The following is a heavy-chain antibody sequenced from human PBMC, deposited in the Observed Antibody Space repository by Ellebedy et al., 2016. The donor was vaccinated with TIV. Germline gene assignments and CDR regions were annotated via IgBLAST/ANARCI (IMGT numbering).Heavy chain of an antibody. CDR3: AADTAMAPFDY. V-gene: IGHV1-69*13. Sequence: AASVKVSCKASGYTFNNYGISWVRQAPGQGLEWMGGIIPIFGTANYAQKFQGRVTITADESTSTAYMELSSLRSEDTAVYYCAADTAMAPFDYWGQGTLVTVSS. CDR2: IIPIFGTA. J-gene: IGHJ4*02. D-gene: IGHD5-18*01. CDR1: GYTFNNYG.